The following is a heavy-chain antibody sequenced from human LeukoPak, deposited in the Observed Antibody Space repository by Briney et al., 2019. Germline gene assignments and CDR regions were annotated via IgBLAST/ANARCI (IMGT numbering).Heavy chain of an antibody. CDR1: GFTFSSYA. CDR2: ISGSGGST. D-gene: IGHD5-18*01. J-gene: IGHJ4*02. Sequence: GGXLRLFCAASGFTFSSYAMSWVRQAPGKGLEWVSAISGSGGSTYYADSVKGRSTISRDNSKSTLYMQMNSLRAEDTAVYYCAKDRGTAMVSDYWGQGTLVTVSS. CDR3: AKDRGTAMVSDY. V-gene: IGHV3-23*01.